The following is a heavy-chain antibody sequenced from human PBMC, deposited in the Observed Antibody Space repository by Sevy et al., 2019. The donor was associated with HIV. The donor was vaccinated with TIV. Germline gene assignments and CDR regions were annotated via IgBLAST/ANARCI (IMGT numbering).Heavy chain of an antibody. CDR1: GFTFSSYG. V-gene: IGHV3-30*02. J-gene: IGHJ4*02. Sequence: GGSLRLSCAASGFTFSSYGMHWVRQAPGKGLEWVAFIRYAGSNKYYADSVKGRFTIYSDNSKYTLYLQMNSLSAEDTAGYYCAKDMYGLDYWGQGTLVTVSS. D-gene: IGHD2-8*01. CDR3: AKDMYGLDY. CDR2: IRYAGSNK.